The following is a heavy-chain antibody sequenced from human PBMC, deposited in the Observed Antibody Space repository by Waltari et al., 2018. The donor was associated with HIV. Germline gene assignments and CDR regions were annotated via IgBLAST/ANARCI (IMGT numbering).Heavy chain of an antibody. CDR1: GFTFSDYL. J-gene: IGHJ3*02. CDR2: IAVSSAYT. D-gene: IGHD4-17*01. Sequence: QVHLVESGGDLVKPGGSLRLSCVASGFTFSDYLMTWIRQAPGKRLEGVSYIAVSSAYTNYGDSVKGRFTMSRDDAKKSLFLQMNSLRPEDTAVYYCARVARGLRQGTFDIWGQGTMVTVSS. CDR3: ARVARGLRQGTFDI. V-gene: IGHV3-11*05.